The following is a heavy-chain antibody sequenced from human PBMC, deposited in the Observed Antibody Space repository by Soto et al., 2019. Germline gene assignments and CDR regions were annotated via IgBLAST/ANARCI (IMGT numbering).Heavy chain of an antibody. Sequence: SVKVSCKASGCTFSSYAISWVRQAPGQGLEWMGGIIPIFGTANYAQKFQGRVTITADESKRTAYMELSRLRSEDTAVYYCARGPRKMDWFDPWGQGTLVTVSS. V-gene: IGHV1-69*13. CDR1: GCTFSSYA. D-gene: IGHD2-8*01. CDR2: IIPIFGTA. J-gene: IGHJ5*02. CDR3: ARGPRKMDWFDP.